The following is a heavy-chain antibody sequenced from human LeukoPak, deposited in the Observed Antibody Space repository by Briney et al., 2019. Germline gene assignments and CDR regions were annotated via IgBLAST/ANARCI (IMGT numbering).Heavy chain of an antibody. J-gene: IGHJ4*02. CDR3: AHGSMYQLDY. CDR1: GFTFSSHG. D-gene: IGHD2-2*01. Sequence: GGTLRLSCAASGFTFSSHGMSWVRQAPGKGLEWVSGIVGGAGGTYYADSVKGRFTISRDNSKNTLYLQMNSLRAEDTAVYYCAHGSMYQLDYWGQGALVTVSS. V-gene: IGHV3-23*01. CDR2: IVGGAGGT.